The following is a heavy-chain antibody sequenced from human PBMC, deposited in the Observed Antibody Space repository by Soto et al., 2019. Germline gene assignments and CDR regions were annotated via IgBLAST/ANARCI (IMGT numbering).Heavy chain of an antibody. CDR3: ARHYYCSSTSCYYSIDY. CDR1: GGSISSSSYY. Sequence: QLQLQESGPGLVKPSETLSLTCTVSGGSISSSSYYWGWIRQPPGKGLEWIGSIYYSGSTYYNPSLQSRVTISVDTSKNQFSLKLSSVTAADTAVYYCARHYYCSSTSCYYSIDYWGQGTLVTVSS. V-gene: IGHV4-39*01. J-gene: IGHJ4*02. D-gene: IGHD2-2*01. CDR2: IYYSGST.